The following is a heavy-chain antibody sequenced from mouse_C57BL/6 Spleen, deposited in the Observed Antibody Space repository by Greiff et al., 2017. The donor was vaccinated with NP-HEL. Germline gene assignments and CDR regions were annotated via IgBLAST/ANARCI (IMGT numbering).Heavy chain of an antibody. CDR2: IYPGDGDT. J-gene: IGHJ2*01. D-gene: IGHD2-3*01. CDR1: GYAFSSYW. Sequence: VQLQQSGAELVKPGASVKISCKASGYAFSSYWMNWVKQRPGKGLEWIGQIYPGDGDTNYNGKFKGKATLTADKSSSTAYMQLSSLTSEDSAVYFCARSRIYDGSKGDYWGQGTTLTVSS. V-gene: IGHV1-80*01. CDR3: ARSRIYDGSKGDY.